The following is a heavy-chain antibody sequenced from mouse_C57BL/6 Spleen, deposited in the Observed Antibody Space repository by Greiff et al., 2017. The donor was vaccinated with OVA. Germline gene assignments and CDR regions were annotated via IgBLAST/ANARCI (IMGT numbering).Heavy chain of an antibody. Sequence: EVKLMESGGDLVKPGGSLKLSCAASGFTFSSYGMSWVRQTPDKRLEWVATISSGGSYTYYPDSVKGRFPISRDNAKNTLYLQMSSLKSEDTAMYYCARHHEYDEGGYAMDYWGQGTSVTVSS. J-gene: IGHJ4*01. V-gene: IGHV5-6*01. CDR1: GFTFSSYG. D-gene: IGHD2-4*01. CDR2: ISSGGSYT. CDR3: ARHHEYDEGGYAMDY.